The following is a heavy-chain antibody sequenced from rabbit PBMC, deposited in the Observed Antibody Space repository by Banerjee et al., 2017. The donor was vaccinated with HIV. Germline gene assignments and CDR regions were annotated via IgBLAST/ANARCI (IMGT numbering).Heavy chain of an antibody. Sequence: QLKESGGGLVQPGGSLKLSCKASGFDFSNYYIGWVRQAPGKGLEWIGYIYPVFGRTYYASWVNGRFTISSDNAQNTVDLQLNSLTAADTATYFCARLSMDIVVAGVPYYFNLWGPGTLVTVS. CDR2: IYPVFGRT. V-gene: IGHV1S7*01. CDR3: ARLSMDIVVAGVPYYFNL. D-gene: IGHD4-1*01. J-gene: IGHJ4*01. CDR1: GFDFSNYY.